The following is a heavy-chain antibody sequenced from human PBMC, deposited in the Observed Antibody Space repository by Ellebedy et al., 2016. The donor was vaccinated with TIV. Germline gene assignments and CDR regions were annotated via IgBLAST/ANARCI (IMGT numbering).Heavy chain of an antibody. CDR1: GFTFSSYA. CDR2: ISGSGGST. V-gene: IGHV3-23*01. Sequence: PGGSLRLSCAASGFTFSSYAMSWVRQAPGKGLEWVSAISGSGGSTYYADSVKGRFTISRDNSKNTLYLQMNSLRAEDTAVYYCAKDGQLLWFGELSHFDYWGQGTLVTVSS. D-gene: IGHD3-10*01. CDR3: AKDGQLLWFGELSHFDY. J-gene: IGHJ4*02.